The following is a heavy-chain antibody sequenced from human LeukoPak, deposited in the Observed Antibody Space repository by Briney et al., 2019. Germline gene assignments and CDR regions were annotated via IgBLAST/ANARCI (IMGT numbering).Heavy chain of an antibody. CDR2: MNPNSGNT. CDR1: GYTFTNFD. J-gene: IGHJ5*02. Sequence: EASVKVSCKASGYTFTNFDINWVRQATGQGLEWMGWMNPNSGNTGYAQKFQGRVTMTRDTSISTAYMELSSLRSEDTAVYYCARMSYYDRRGDNWFDPWGQGTLVIVSS. V-gene: IGHV1-8*02. CDR3: ARMSYYDRRGDNWFDP. D-gene: IGHD3-22*01.